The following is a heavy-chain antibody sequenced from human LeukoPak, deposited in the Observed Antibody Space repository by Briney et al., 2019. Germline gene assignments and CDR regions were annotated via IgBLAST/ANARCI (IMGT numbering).Heavy chain of an antibody. CDR2: IYTSGST. CDR3: ARGSKLPLVVPAAAAYYYYYMDV. J-gene: IGHJ6*03. CDR1: GGSISPNY. V-gene: IGHV4-4*09. D-gene: IGHD2-2*01. Sequence: SETLSLTCIVSGGSISPNYWNWIRQPPGKGLEWIGYIYTSGSTNYNPSLKSRVTMSVDTSKNQFSLKLSSVTAADTAVYYCARGSKLPLVVPAAAAYYYYYMDVWGKGTTVTFSS.